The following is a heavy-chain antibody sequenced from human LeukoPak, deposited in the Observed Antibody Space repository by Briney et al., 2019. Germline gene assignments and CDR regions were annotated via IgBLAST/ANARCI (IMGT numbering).Heavy chain of an antibody. CDR3: ARGKDYYDSSGSPYDALDI. D-gene: IGHD3-22*01. Sequence: SETLSLTCTVSGGSISRYYWSWIRQPPGKGLEWIGYIYFSGSTNYNPSLKSRFTISVDTSKNQFSLKPSSVTAADTAVYYCARGKDYYDSSGSPYDALDIWGQGTMVTVSS. CDR2: IYFSGST. CDR1: GGSISRYY. V-gene: IGHV4-59*01. J-gene: IGHJ3*02.